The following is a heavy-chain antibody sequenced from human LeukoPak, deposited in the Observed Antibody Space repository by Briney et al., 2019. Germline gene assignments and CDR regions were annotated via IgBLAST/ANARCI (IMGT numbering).Heavy chain of an antibody. D-gene: IGHD4-11*01. CDR2: IYYSGST. J-gene: IGHJ4*02. V-gene: IGHV4-39*07. Sequence: SETLSLTCTVSGCSISSSSYYWVWIRQPPGKGLEWIGSIYYSGSTYYNPSLKCRVTISVDTSKNQFSLKMSSVTAADTAVYYCARGLPSVTKDYFDYWGQGTLVTVSS. CDR3: ARGLPSVTKDYFDY. CDR1: GCSISSSSYY.